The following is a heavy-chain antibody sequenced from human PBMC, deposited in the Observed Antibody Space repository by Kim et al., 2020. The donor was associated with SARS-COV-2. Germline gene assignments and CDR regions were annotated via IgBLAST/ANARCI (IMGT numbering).Heavy chain of an antibody. CDR2: ISAYNGNT. CDR1: GYTFTSYG. V-gene: IGHV1-18*01. J-gene: IGHJ4*02. D-gene: IGHD6-19*01. CDR3: ARDSVSDSSGWYGY. Sequence: ASVKVSCKASGYTFTSYGISWVRQAPGQGLEWMGWISAYNGNTNYAQKLQGRVTMTTDTSTSTAYMELRSLRSDDTAVYYCARDSVSDSSGWYGYWGQGTLVTVSS.